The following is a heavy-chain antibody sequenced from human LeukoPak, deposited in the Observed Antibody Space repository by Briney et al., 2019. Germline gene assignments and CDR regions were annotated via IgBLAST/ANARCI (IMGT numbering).Heavy chain of an antibody. CDR2: IYYSGST. CDR1: GGSISSGGYY. J-gene: IGHJ5*02. V-gene: IGHV4-31*03. D-gene: IGHD6-19*01. Sequence: SETLSLTCTVSGGSISSGGYYWSWIRQHPGKGLEWIGYIYYSGSTYYNPSLKSRVTISVDTSKNQFSLKLSSVTAADTAVYYCARGGPEEQWLAENSFDPWGQGTLATVSS. CDR3: ARGGPEEQWLAENSFDP.